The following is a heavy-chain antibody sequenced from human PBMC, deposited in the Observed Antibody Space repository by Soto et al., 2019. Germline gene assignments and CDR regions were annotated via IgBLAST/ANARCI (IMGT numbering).Heavy chain of an antibody. Sequence: QLQLQESGSGLVKPSQTLSLTCAVSGGSISSGGYSWSWIQQPPGKGLEWIGYIYNPSLKSRVTISVDRSKNQFSLKLSSVTAADTAVYYCARVPGLWGRGTLVTVSS. CDR1: GGSISSGGYS. CDR3: ARVPGL. J-gene: IGHJ2*01. V-gene: IGHV4-30-2*01.